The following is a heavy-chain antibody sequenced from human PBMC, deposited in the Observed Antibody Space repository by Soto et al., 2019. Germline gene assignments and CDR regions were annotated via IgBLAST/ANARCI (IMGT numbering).Heavy chain of an antibody. Sequence: VAVIWYDGSNKYYADSVKGRFTISRDNSKNTLYLQMNSLRAEDTAVYYCARDPRGYCSGGSCYLDYWGQGTLVTVSS. D-gene: IGHD2-15*01. CDR2: IWYDGSNK. J-gene: IGHJ4*02. CDR3: ARDPRGYCSGGSCYLDY. V-gene: IGHV3-33*01.